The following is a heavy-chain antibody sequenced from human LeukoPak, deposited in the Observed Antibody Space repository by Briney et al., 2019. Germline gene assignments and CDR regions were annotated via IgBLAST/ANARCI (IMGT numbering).Heavy chain of an antibody. D-gene: IGHD6-13*01. V-gene: IGHV4-59*01. CDR3: ARASIAAAGITIDY. Sequence: SETLSLTCTVSGGSISSYYWSWIRQPPGKGLEWIGYIYYSGSTNYNPSLKSRVTISVDTSKNQFSLKLSSVTAADTAVYYCARASIAAAGITIDYWGQGTLVTVSS. CDR2: IYYSGST. J-gene: IGHJ4*02. CDR1: GGSISSYY.